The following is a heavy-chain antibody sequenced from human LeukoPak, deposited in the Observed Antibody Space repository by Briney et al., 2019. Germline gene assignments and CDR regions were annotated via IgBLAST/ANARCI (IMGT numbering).Heavy chain of an antibody. D-gene: IGHD2-2*01. CDR3: ARDRMPYLSSCFDY. V-gene: IGHV3-30-3*01. CDR1: GFTFSSYA. CDR2: ISYDGSNK. Sequence: GGSLRLSCAASGFTFSSYAMHWVRQAPGKGLEWVAVISYDGSNKYYADSVKGRFTISRDNSKNTLYLQMNSLRAEDTAVYYCARDRMPYLSSCFDYWGQGTLVTVSS. J-gene: IGHJ4*02.